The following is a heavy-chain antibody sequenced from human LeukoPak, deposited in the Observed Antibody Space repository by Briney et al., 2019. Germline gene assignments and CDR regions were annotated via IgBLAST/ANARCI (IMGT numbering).Heavy chain of an antibody. J-gene: IGHJ4*02. CDR1: GFNFNNYA. D-gene: IGHD3-16*01. CDR2: IFTSGNT. V-gene: IGHV4-4*07. CDR3: AREGGGFDY. Sequence: GSLRLSCAASGFNFNNYAMSWIRQPAGKGLEWIGRIFTSGNTYYNPSLKSRVIMSVDTPKNQFSLKLRSVTAADTAVYYCAREGGGFDYWGQGTLVTVSS.